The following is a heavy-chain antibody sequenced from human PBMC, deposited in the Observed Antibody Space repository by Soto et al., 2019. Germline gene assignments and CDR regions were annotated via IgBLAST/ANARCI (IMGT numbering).Heavy chain of an antibody. J-gene: IGHJ4*02. CDR1: GYTFTSYV. Sequence: QVQLVQSGAEVNKPGASVKVSCKASGYTFTSYVISCVRHPHGQGLEWLGWISAYNGNTNYAQKFQGRVTMTTPTSTSTDYMEMRSLRSDDTAVYYCARDGGYSGSYWGKGTLVTVSS. D-gene: IGHD1-26*01. CDR2: ISAYNGNT. V-gene: IGHV1-18*01. CDR3: ARDGGYSGSY.